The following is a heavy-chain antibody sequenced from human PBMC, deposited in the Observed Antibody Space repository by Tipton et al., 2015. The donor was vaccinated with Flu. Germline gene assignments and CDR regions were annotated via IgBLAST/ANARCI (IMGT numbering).Heavy chain of an antibody. Sequence: GLVKPSETLSLTCAVYGGSFSGYYWSWIRQPPGKGLEWIGEINHSGSTNYNPSLKSRVTISVDTSKNQFSLKLSSVTAADTAVYYCARERLEPIGNMDVWGKGTTVTVSS. CDR2: INHSGST. CDR3: ARERLEPIGNMDV. J-gene: IGHJ6*03. CDR1: GGSFSGYY. D-gene: IGHD3-16*01. V-gene: IGHV4-34*01.